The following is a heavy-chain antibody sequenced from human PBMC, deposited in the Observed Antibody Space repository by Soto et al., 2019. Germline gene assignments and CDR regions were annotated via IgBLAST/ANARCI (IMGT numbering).Heavy chain of an antibody. CDR3: AKASVAGHFDY. CDR2: ISYDGSNK. D-gene: IGHD6-19*01. CDR1: GFTFSSYG. Sequence: QVQLVESGGGVVQPGRSLRLSCAASGFTFSSYGMHWVRQAPGKGLEWVAVISYDGSNKYYADSVKGRFTISRDNSKNTLYLQMNSLRAEDTAVYYCAKASVAGHFDYWGQGTLVTVSS. J-gene: IGHJ4*02. V-gene: IGHV3-30*18.